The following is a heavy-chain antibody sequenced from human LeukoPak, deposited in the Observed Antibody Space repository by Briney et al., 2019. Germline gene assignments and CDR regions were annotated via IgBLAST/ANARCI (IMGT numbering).Heavy chain of an antibody. CDR3: ARRSLYYYGMDV. CDR1: GGSISSYY. CDR2: IYYSGST. D-gene: IGHD2-15*01. Sequence: PSETLSLTCTVSGGSISSYYWSWIRQPPGKGLEWIGYIYYSGSTKYNPSLKSRVNISVDTSKNQSSLKLSSVTAAETAVYYCARRSLYYYGMDVWGQGTTVTVSS. V-gene: IGHV4-59*08. J-gene: IGHJ6*02.